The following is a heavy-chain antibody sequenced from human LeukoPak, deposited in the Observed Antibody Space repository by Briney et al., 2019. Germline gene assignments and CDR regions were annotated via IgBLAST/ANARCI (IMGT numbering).Heavy chain of an antibody. CDR2: LHHSGTT. Sequence: SETLSLTCSVSGASITSHYWSWVRQSPGRGLEWIGFLHHSGTTSYNPSLKTRVTTSLDTSHNQFSLKLTSVTAADTAIYYCAKGGWSLDSWGQGTLVTVSS. J-gene: IGHJ4*02. CDR1: GASITSHY. D-gene: IGHD6-19*01. CDR3: AKGGWSLDS. V-gene: IGHV4-59*11.